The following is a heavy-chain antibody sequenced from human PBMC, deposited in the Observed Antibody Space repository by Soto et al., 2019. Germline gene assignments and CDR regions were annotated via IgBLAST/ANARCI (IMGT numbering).Heavy chain of an antibody. CDR1: GYTFTSYA. D-gene: IGHD3-16*02. V-gene: IGHV1-3*01. CDR3: AIWALDYDYIWGSYRKGAFDI. Sequence: ASVKVSCKASGYTFTSYAMHWVRQAPGQRLEWMVWINACNFITKYSQKFQCRVTITRDTSASTAYIELSCLSSEDTAVYYCAIWALDYDYIWGSYRKGAFDIWGQGTMVTVSS. J-gene: IGHJ3*02. CDR2: INACNFIT.